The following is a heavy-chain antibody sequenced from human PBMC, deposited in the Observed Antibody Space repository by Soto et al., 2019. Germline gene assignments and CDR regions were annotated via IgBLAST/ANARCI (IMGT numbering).Heavy chain of an antibody. CDR1: GESISSSSYY. V-gene: IGHV4-39*01. CDR2: IYYSGRT. J-gene: IGHJ4*02. D-gene: IGHD2-21*02. CDR3: ARQRTTVVTQAYFDH. Sequence: SETLSLTCIVSGESISSSSYYWGWIRQPPGKGLEWIGSIYYSGRTYYNPSFKSRVTISIDTSKNQFSLKLSSVTATDTAVYYCARQRTTVVTQAYFDHWGQGALVNVSS.